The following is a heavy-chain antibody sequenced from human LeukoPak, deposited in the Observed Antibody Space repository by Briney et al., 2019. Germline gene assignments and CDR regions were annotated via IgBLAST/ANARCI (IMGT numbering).Heavy chain of an antibody. D-gene: IGHD6-13*01. V-gene: IGHV3-48*01. CDR2: ISGSSSTI. CDR3: ARETSTWYPMDS. CDR1: GFSFSSNS. J-gene: IGHJ4*02. Sequence: GGSLRLSCAASGFSFSSNSMNWVRQAPGKGLEWVSYISGSSSTIYYADSVKGRFTISRDTAKNSLYLQIYSLRAEDTAVYYCARETSTWYPMDSWGQGTLVTVSS.